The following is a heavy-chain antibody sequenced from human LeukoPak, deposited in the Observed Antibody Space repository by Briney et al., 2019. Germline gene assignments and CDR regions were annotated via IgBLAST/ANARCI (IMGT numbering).Heavy chain of an antibody. CDR2: INHSGST. Sequence: SETLSLTCAVYGGSFSGYYWSWIRQPPGKGLEWIGEINHSGSTNYNPSLKSRVTISVDTSKNQFSLKLSSVTAADTAVYYCARKPDYDFWSGYRAGSGAFDIWGQGTMVTVSS. CDR1: GGSFSGYY. D-gene: IGHD3-3*01. J-gene: IGHJ3*02. CDR3: ARKPDYDFWSGYRAGSGAFDI. V-gene: IGHV4-34*01.